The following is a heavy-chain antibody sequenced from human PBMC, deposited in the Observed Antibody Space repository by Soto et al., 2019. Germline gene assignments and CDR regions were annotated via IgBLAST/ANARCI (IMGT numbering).Heavy chain of an antibody. CDR3: ARDWGRTVTTGYDY. CDR2: ISAYNGNT. V-gene: IGHV1-18*01. Sequence: ASVKVSCKASGYTFTSYGISWVRQAPGQGLEWMGWISAYNGNTNYAQKLQGRVTMTTDTSTSTAYMELRSLRSDDTAVYYCARDWGRTVTTGYDYWGQGTLVTVSS. CDR1: GYTFTSYG. D-gene: IGHD4-17*01. J-gene: IGHJ4*02.